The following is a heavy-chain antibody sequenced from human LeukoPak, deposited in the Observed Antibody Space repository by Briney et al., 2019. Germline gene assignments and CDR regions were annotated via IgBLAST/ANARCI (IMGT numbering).Heavy chain of an antibody. J-gene: IGHJ4*02. CDR3: ARDSDGLADY. D-gene: IGHD5-24*01. Sequence: PGGSLRLSCAASGFTFSSYAMSWVRQAPGKGLEWVSVISGSGGSTYYADSVKGRFTISRDNAKNSLYLQMNSLRAEDTAVYYCARDSDGLADYWGQGTLVTVSS. CDR2: ISGSGGST. V-gene: IGHV3-23*01. CDR1: GFTFSSYA.